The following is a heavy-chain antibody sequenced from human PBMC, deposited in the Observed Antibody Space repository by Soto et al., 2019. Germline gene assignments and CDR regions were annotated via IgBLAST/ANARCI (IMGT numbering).Heavy chain of an antibody. V-gene: IGHV4-31*03. J-gene: IGHJ4*02. CDR2: IHHSGST. D-gene: IGHD6-6*01. Sequence: QVQLQESGPGLVKPSQTLSLTCTVYGGSITGGNYQWTWIRQHPAKGLEWIGNIHHSGSTYYNPSLRDRVTISVDTSENQFALKLSSVTAADTAVYFCARRASSGRDPFYFDSWGQGTLVAVSS. CDR1: GGSITGGNYQ. CDR3: ARRASSGRDPFYFDS.